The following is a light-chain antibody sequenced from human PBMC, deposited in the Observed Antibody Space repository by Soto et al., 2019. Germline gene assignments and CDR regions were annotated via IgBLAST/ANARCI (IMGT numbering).Light chain of an antibody. CDR1: QSISRD. Sequence: DIQITQSPFSLSASVGDRVTITWRARQSISRDLNWYQQKPGKAPNLLIYAASTLESGVPSRFSGSGSGTDFTLTISSLQLEDFATYYCQQNYSTPLAFGGGTKVDI. J-gene: IGKJ4*01. CDR3: QQNYSTPLA. V-gene: IGKV1-39*01. CDR2: AAS.